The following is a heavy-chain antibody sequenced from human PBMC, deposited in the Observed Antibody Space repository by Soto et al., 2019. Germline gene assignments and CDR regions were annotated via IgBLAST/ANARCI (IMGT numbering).Heavy chain of an antibody. J-gene: IGHJ5*02. Sequence: ASVKVSCKASGYTFTKSGISWVRQAPGQGLEWMGWINIYNGNTKYAQKVQGRVTMTTDTSTSTSYMELRSLRSDDTALYYCARGVGSGSYYNQYNWFDPWGQGTLVTVSS. CDR1: GYTFTKSG. D-gene: IGHD3-10*01. CDR2: INIYNGNT. V-gene: IGHV1-18*01. CDR3: ARGVGSGSYYNQYNWFDP.